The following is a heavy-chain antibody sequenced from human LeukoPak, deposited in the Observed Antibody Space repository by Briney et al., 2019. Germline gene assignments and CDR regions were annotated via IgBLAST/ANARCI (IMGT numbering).Heavy chain of an antibody. V-gene: IGHV3-23*01. CDR1: GFTLSSYA. CDR2: ISGSGRCT. J-gene: IGHJ4*02. CDR3: AKDPTYYYDSSGYYFDY. D-gene: IGHD3-22*01. Sequence: GGSLRLSCAASGFTLSSYAMSWVRQAPGKGLEWVSAISGSGRCTYYSDSVKGRFTISRDNSKNTLYLQMNSLRDEDTGVYYCAKDPTYYYDSSGYYFDYWRRGTLVTVSS.